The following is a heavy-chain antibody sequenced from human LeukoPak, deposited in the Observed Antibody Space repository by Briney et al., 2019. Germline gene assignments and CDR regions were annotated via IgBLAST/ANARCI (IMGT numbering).Heavy chain of an antibody. V-gene: IGHV3-11*04. J-gene: IGHJ6*03. CDR3: ARGSIWFGELLSYYYMDV. Sequence: GGSLRLSCAASGFTFSDYYMSWIRLAPGKGLEWVSYISSSGSTIYYADSVKGRFTISRDNAKNSLYLQMNSLRAEDTAVYYCARGSIWFGELLSYYYMDVWGKGTTVTVSS. D-gene: IGHD3-10*01. CDR1: GFTFSDYY. CDR2: ISSSGSTI.